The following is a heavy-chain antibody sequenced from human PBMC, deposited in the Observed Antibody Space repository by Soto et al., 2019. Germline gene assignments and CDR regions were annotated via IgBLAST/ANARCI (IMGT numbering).Heavy chain of an antibody. CDR1: GFTFTSSA. Sequence: SVKVSCKASGFTFTSSAMQWVRQARGQRLEWIGWIVVGSGNTNYAQKFQERVTITRDMSTSTAYMELSSLRSEDTAVYYCAADPDFWSGYYPELGFDPWGQGTLVTVSS. CDR2: IVVGSGNT. J-gene: IGHJ5*02. CDR3: AADPDFWSGYYPELGFDP. D-gene: IGHD3-3*01. V-gene: IGHV1-58*02.